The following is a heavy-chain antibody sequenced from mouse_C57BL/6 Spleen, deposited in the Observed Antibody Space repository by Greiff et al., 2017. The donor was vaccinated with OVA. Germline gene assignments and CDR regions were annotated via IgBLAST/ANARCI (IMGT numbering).Heavy chain of an antibody. CDR2: IDPENGDT. D-gene: IGHD1-1*01. CDR1: GFNIKDDY. J-gene: IGHJ3*01. CDR3: TRWYYGSGFAY. Sequence: EVQLQQSGAELVRPGASVKLSCTASGFNIKDDYMHWVKQRPEQGLEWIGWIDPENGDTEYASKFQGKATITADTSSNTAYLQLSSLTNEDSAVYYCTRWYYGSGFAYWGQGTLVTVSA. V-gene: IGHV14-4*01.